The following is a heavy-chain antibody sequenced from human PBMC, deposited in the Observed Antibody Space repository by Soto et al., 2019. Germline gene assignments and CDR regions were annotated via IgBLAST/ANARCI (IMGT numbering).Heavy chain of an antibody. J-gene: IGHJ6*02. CDR2: ISSSGSTI. D-gene: IGHD2-2*01. CDR1: GFTFSSYE. V-gene: IGHV3-48*03. Sequence: PGGSLRLSCAASGFTFSSYEMNWVRQAPGKGLEWVSYISSSGSTIYYADSVKGRFTISRDNAKNSLYLQMNSLRAEDTAVYYCASHRADIVVVPAAMLADSYYYYGMDVWGQGTTVTVSS. CDR3: ASHRADIVVVPAAMLADSYYYYGMDV.